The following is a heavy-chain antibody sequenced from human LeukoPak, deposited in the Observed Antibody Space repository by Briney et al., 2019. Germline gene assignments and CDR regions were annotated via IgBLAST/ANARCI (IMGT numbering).Heavy chain of an antibody. CDR3: AKGGIITMIEGDY. CDR1: GFTFSSDA. J-gene: IGHJ4*02. CDR2: ISGSGGST. Sequence: GGSLRLSCAASGFTFSSDAMSWVRQAPGKGLEWVSAISGSGGSTYYADSVKGRFTISRDNSKNTLYLQMNSLRAEDTAVYYCAKGGIITMIEGDYWGQGISVTVSS. D-gene: IGHD3-22*01. V-gene: IGHV3-23*01.